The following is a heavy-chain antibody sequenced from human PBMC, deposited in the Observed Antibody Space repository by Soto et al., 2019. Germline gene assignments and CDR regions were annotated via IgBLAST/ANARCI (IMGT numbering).Heavy chain of an antibody. CDR2: INHSGST. Sequence: KSSETLSLTCAVYGGSFSSYYWSWIRQPPGKGLEWIGEINHSGSTNYNPSLKSRVTISVDTSKNQFSLKLSSVTAADTAVYYCATRGRRYYGMDVWGQGTTVTVSS. D-gene: IGHD2-15*01. J-gene: IGHJ6*02. CDR1: GGSFSSYY. CDR3: ATRGRRYYGMDV. V-gene: IGHV4-34*01.